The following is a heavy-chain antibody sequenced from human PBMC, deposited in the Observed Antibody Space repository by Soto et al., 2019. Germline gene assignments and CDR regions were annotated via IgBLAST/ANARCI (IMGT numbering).Heavy chain of an antibody. J-gene: IGHJ6*02. CDR3: AKDRGDYSSYYYYGMDV. V-gene: IGHV3-43D*04. CDR1: GFNVMSYW. Sequence: GGSLRLSCAVSGFNVMSYWMSWVRQAPGKGLEWVSLISWDGGSTYYADSVKGRFTISRDNSKNSLYLQMNSLRAEDTALYYCAKDRGDYSSYYYYGMDVWGQGTTVTVSS. CDR2: ISWDGGST. D-gene: IGHD4-4*01.